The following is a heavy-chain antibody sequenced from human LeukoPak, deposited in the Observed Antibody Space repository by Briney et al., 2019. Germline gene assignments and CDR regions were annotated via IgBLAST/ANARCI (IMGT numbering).Heavy chain of an antibody. CDR2: IRSKAYGGTT. V-gene: IGHV3-49*04. Sequence: PGGSLRLSCTASGFTFGDYAMSWVRQAPGKGLEWVGFIRSKAYGGTTEYAASVKGRFTISRDDSKSIAYLQMNSLKTEDTAVYYCTRDSVGGRVDYWGQGTLVTASS. CDR1: GFTFGDYA. CDR3: TRDSVGGRVDY. J-gene: IGHJ4*02. D-gene: IGHD3-10*01.